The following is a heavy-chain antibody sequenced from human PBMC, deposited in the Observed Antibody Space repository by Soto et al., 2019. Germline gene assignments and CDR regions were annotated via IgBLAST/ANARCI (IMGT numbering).Heavy chain of an antibody. D-gene: IGHD3-16*01. V-gene: IGHV4-39*01. CDR3: VSHSDYFKSNAYYDY. J-gene: IGHJ4*02. CDR1: GASISSSHYY. CDR2: IYYSGST. Sequence: QLQLQESGPGLVKPSETLSLTCAVSGASISSSHYYWGWIRQPPGNGLEWIGNIYYSGSTYYNPSLKSRVTISVDKSQNQFSLRLSSVTAADTAVYYCVSHSDYFKSNAYYDYWGQGTLVTVSS.